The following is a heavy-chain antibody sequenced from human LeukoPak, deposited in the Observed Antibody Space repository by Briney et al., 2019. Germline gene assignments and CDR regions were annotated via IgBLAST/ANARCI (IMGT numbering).Heavy chain of an antibody. V-gene: IGHV3-23*01. CDR2: IGGSGGST. D-gene: IGHD4-17*01. J-gene: IGHJ4*02. CDR3: AKDGTVTTGHFDY. Sequence: GGSLRLSCAASGFTFSSYAMSWVRQAPGKGLEWVSAIGGSGGSTYYADSVKGRFTISRDNSKNTLYLQMNSLRAEDTAVYYCAKDGTVTTGHFDYWGQGTLVTVSS. CDR1: GFTFSSYA.